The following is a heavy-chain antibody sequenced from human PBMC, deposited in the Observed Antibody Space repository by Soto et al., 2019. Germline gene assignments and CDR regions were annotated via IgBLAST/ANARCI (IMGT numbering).Heavy chain of an antibody. CDR3: ARGRITIFGVVRRDYYYGMDV. D-gene: IGHD3-3*01. J-gene: IGHJ6*02. CDR2: IIPIFGTA. V-gene: IGHV1-69*06. CDR1: GVTFSSYA. Sequence: SVKVSCKASGVTFSSYAISWVRQAPGQGLEWMGGIIPIFGTANYAQKFQGRVTITADKSTSTAYMELSSLRSEDTAVYYCARGRITIFGVVRRDYYYGMDVWGQGTTVTVSS.